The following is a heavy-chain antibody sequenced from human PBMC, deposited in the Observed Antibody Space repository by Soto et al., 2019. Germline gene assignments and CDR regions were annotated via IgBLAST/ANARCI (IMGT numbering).Heavy chain of an antibody. V-gene: IGHV4-4*07. CDR2: IYTSGST. CDR1: GGSISSYY. CDR3: ARGYCSGGSCYYNWFDP. J-gene: IGHJ5*02. D-gene: IGHD2-15*01. Sequence: SETLSLTCTVSGGSISSYYWSWIRQPAGKGLEWIGRIYTSGSTNYNPSLKSRVTMSVDTSKNQFSLKLSSVTAADTAVYYCARGYCSGGSCYYNWFDPSCQGPLVTASS.